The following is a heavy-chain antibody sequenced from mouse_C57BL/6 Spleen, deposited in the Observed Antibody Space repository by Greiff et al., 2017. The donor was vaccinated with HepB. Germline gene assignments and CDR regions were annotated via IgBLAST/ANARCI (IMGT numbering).Heavy chain of an antibody. V-gene: IGHV5-6*01. CDR2: ISSGGSYT. CDR1: GFTFSSYG. CDR3: ARGGNWPYFDY. Sequence: EVNLVESGGDLVKPGGSLKLSCAASGFTFSSYGMSWVRQTPDKRLEWVATISSGGSYTYYPDSVKGRFTISRDNAKNTLYLQMSSLKSEDTAMYYCARGGNWPYFDYWGQGTTLTVSS. D-gene: IGHD2-1*01. J-gene: IGHJ2*01.